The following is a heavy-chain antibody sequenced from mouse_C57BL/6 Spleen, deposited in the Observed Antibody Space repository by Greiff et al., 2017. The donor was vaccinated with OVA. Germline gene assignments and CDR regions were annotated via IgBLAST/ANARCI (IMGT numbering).Heavy chain of an antibody. CDR1: GFTFSSYA. CDR3: AREGTTVRFAY. J-gene: IGHJ3*01. V-gene: IGHV5-4*01. D-gene: IGHD1-1*01. Sequence: EVMLVESGGGLVKPGGSLKLSCAASGFTFSSYAMSWVRQTPEKRLEWVATISDGGSYTYYPDNVKGRFTISRDNAKNNLYLQMSHLKSEDTAMYYCAREGTTVRFAYWGQGTLVTVSA. CDR2: ISDGGSYT.